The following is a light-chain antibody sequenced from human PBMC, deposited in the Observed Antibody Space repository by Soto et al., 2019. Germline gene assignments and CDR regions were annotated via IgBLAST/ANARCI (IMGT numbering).Light chain of an antibody. J-gene: IGLJ2*01. V-gene: IGLV2-23*01. CDR3: CAFVRSNDLL. CDR2: EDN. CDR1: SSDVGSYNL. Sequence: QSALTQPASVSGSPGQSITISCTGTSSDVGSYNLVSWYQHHPGKAPKFIIYEDNKRPSGVSNRFSGSKSGNTASLTISGLQAEDEADYYCCAFVRSNDLLFGGGTKLNVL.